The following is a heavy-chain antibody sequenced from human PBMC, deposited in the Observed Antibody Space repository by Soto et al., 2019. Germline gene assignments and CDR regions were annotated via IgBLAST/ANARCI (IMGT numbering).Heavy chain of an antibody. D-gene: IGHD3-10*02. J-gene: IGHJ4*02. Sequence: EVQLVESGGGLVQPGGSLRLSCAASGFTFSSYWMSWVRQAPGKGLEWVSNIKQDGSEKYYVDSVKGRFTISRDNTKNPLYLKMNRLMAEDTAGYYGKRAHLRTPLCRPKCWGFDYWGQGTLVTVSS. V-gene: IGHV3-7*01. CDR3: KRAHLRTPLCRPKCWGFDY. CDR2: IKQDGSEK. CDR1: GFTFSSYW.